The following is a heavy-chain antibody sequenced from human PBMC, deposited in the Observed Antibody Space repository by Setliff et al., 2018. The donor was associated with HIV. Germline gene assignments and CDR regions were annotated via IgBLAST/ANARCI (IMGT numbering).Heavy chain of an antibody. CDR2: FDPEDGDT. Sequence: GASVKVSCKVSGYTLSELTMHWVRQAPGKGLEWMGRFDPEDGDTLYAQRLQGRVTMTEDSSTDTAYMELSSLTSDDTAVYYCATAKEHWLSEGGFDYWGQGTLVTV. D-gene: IGHD6-19*01. CDR1: GYTLSELT. V-gene: IGHV1-24*01. CDR3: ATAKEHWLSEGGFDY. J-gene: IGHJ4*02.